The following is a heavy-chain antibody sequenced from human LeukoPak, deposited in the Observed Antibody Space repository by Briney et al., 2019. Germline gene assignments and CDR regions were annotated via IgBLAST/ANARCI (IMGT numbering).Heavy chain of an antibody. CDR1: GFTFTNYG. CDR3: ARDLSPVVRASPMGY. CDR2: ITYDGYYK. V-gene: IGHV3-30*03. Sequence: GSLRLSFAASGFTFTNYGMHWVRQAPGKGLEWVALITYDGYYKYYSDSVKGRFTVSSDTSKNTLYLQMNSLRAEDTAVYYCARDLSPVVRASPMGYWGQGTPVTVSS. J-gene: IGHJ4*02. D-gene: IGHD3-10*01.